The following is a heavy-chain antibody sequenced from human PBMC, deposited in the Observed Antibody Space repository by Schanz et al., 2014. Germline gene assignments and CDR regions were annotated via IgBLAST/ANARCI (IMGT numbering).Heavy chain of an antibody. Sequence: QVLQVQSGSELKKPGTSVKVSCKASGGTFSSYTISWMRQAPGQGLEWMGKIIPVLNIATYAQRFQGRVSITADTSTNTAYMELSSLTSEDTAVHYCARGRGFYDYWGQGTLXTVSS. D-gene: IGHD3-10*01. V-gene: IGHV1-69*02. CDR1: GGTFSSYT. CDR2: IIPVLNIA. CDR3: ARGRGFYDY. J-gene: IGHJ4*02.